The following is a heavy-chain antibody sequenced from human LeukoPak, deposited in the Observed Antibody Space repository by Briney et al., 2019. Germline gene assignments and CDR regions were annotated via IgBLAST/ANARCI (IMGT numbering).Heavy chain of an antibody. V-gene: IGHV3-23*01. J-gene: IGHJ6*03. CDR3: AKGGSFDWLNYYYMDV. D-gene: IGHD3-9*01. CDR2: ISASGGNT. CDR1: GFTFSTYA. Sequence: GGSLRLSCAASGFTFSTYAMTWVRQGPGKGLEWVSAISASGGNTYYADSVKGRFTISRDNSKNTMYLQMNSLRAEDTAVYYCAKGGSFDWLNYYYMDVWGKGTTVIISS.